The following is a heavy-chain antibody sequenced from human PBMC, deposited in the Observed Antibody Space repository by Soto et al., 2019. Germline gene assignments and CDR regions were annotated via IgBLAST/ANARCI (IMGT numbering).Heavy chain of an antibody. D-gene: IGHD1-26*01. CDR1: GGSISSGDYF. J-gene: IGHJ2*01. CDR2: IYYSGST. V-gene: IGHV4-30-4*01. Sequence: QVQLQESGPGLVKPSQTLSLTCTVSGGSISSGDYFWNWIRQPPGEGLEWIGYIYYSGSTYFSPSLRTRITMSVDSSRNQCSLQLSSVTAADTAIYYCARFVGGHYFDLLGRGTLVTVSS. CDR3: ARFVGGHYFDL.